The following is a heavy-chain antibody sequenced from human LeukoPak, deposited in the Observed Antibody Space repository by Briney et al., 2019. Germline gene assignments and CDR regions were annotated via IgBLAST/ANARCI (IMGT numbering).Heavy chain of an antibody. CDR1: GFTFSSYS. Sequence: GGSLRLSCAASGFTFSSYSMNWVRQAPGKGLEWVSSIISSSSHMYYADSVKGRFTISRDNAKNSLYLQMNSLRAEDTAVYYCATTRAPSNGRVLYYMDVWGKGTRVSVSS. J-gene: IGHJ6*03. CDR3: ATTRAPSNGRVLYYMDV. CDR2: IISSSSHM. V-gene: IGHV3-21*01. D-gene: IGHD1-1*01.